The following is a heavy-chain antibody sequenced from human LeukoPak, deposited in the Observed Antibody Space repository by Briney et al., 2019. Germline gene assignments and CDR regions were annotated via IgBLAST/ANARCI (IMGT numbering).Heavy chain of an antibody. Sequence: SETLSLTCTVSGGSISSGGYYWSWIRQRPGKGLEWIGYIYYSGSTYYDPSLKSRVTISVDTSKNQFSLRLSSVTAADTAVYFCARAGQYYHDTSGYFPDYWGQGTLVTVSS. CDR3: ARAGQYYHDTSGYFPDY. CDR1: GGSISSGGYY. V-gene: IGHV4-31*03. D-gene: IGHD3-22*01. J-gene: IGHJ4*02. CDR2: IYYSGST.